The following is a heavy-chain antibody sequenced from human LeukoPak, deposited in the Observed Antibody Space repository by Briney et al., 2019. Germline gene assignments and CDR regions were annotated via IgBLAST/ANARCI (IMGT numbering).Heavy chain of an antibody. J-gene: IGHJ4*02. CDR2: IIPIFGTA. CDR3: ARDALFYYGSGNYFDY. D-gene: IGHD3-10*01. CDR1: GGTFSSYA. V-gene: IGHV1-69*05. Sequence: SVKVSCKASGGTFSSYAISWVRQAPGQGLEWMGRIIPIFGTANYAQKFQGRVTITTDESTSTAYMKLSSLRSEDTAVYYCARDALFYYGSGNYFDYWGQGTLVTVSS.